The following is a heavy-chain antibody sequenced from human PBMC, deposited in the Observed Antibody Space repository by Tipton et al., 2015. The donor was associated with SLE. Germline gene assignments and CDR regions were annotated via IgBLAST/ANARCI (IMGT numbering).Heavy chain of an antibody. Sequence: TLSLTCTVSGGSISSYYWSWIRQPAGKGLEWIGRIYTSGSTNYNPSLKSRVTISVDTSKNQLSLKLSSVTAADTAVYYCAREGHCSGGSCYPWFDPWGQGTLVTVSS. V-gene: IGHV4-4*07. D-gene: IGHD2-15*01. CDR3: AREGHCSGGSCYPWFDP. J-gene: IGHJ5*02. CDR2: IYTSGST. CDR1: GGSISSYY.